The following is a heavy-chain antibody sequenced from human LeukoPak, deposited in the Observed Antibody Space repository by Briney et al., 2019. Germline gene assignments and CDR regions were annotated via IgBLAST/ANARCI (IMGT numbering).Heavy chain of an antibody. CDR3: ARGLYYGGNQRAHDAFDI. CDR1: GCIFTDYY. CDR2: FNPASGGT. J-gene: IGHJ3*02. D-gene: IGHD4-23*01. V-gene: IGHV1-2*02. Sequence: ASVKVSCKASGCIFTDYYMHWVRQAPGQGLEWMGWFNPASGGTKYAQKFQGRVTMTRDTSINTAYMELSSLGLDDTAVYYCARGLYYGGNQRAHDAFDIWGRGTLVTVSS.